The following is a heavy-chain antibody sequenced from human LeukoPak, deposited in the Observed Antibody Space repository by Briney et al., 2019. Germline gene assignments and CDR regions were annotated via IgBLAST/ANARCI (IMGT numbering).Heavy chain of an antibody. Sequence: GGSLRLSCAASGLTFRNAWMSWVRQAPGKGLEWVGRIKSKSDGGTTDYAAFVKGRFTISRDDSKNTVYLHINSLNTEDTAVYYCTTQWELPDWGQGTLVTVSS. CDR1: GLTFRNAW. J-gene: IGHJ4*02. D-gene: IGHD1-26*01. CDR3: TTQWELPD. CDR2: IKSKSDGGTT. V-gene: IGHV3-15*01.